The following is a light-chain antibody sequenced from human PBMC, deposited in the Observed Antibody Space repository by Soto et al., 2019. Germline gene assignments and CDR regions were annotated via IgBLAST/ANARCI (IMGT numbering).Light chain of an antibody. CDR2: DAS. Sequence: DIQMTQSPSTLSASVGDRVTITCRASQSVSSWLAWYQQKPGKAPNLLIYDASSLESEVPSRFSGSGSGTEFTLTIPSLHPDDFATYYWQQYNTYSTFGQGTTVEIK. J-gene: IGKJ1*01. V-gene: IGKV1-5*01. CDR1: QSVSSW. CDR3: QQYNTYST.